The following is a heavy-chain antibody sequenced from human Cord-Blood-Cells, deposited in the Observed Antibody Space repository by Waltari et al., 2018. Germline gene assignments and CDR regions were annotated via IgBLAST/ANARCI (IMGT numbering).Heavy chain of an antibody. CDR1: GYTRTELS. Sequence: QVQLVQSGAAVKKPGASVKVSCKVSGYTRTELSMHWVRQAPGKGLEWMGGFDPEDGETIYAQKFQGRVTMTEDTSTDTAFMELSSLRSEDTAVYYCATATYSSSWYGYFQHWGKGTLVTVSS. J-gene: IGHJ1*01. CDR3: ATATYSSSWYGYFQH. V-gene: IGHV1-24*01. D-gene: IGHD6-13*01. CDR2: FDPEDGET.